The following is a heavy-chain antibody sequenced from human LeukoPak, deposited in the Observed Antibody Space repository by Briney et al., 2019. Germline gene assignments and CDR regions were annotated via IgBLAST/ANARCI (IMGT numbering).Heavy chain of an antibody. CDR3: ARVEGYCSGGSCYSHLFDY. CDR2: ISWDGGST. J-gene: IGHJ4*02. Sequence: GGSLRLSCAASGFTFDDYAMHWVRQAPGKGLEWVSLISWDGGSTYYADSVKGRFTISRDNSKNSLYLQMDSLRAEDTALYYCARVEGYCSGGSCYSHLFDYWGQGTLVTVSS. V-gene: IGHV3-43D*03. D-gene: IGHD2-15*01. CDR1: GFTFDDYA.